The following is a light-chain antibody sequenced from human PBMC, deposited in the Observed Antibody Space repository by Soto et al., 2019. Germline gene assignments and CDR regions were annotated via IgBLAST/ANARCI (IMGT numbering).Light chain of an antibody. CDR1: QSVSSY. J-gene: IGKJ1*01. Sequence: ESVLIQSLAVLFLSPGERATLSCRASQSVSSYLAWYQQKPGQAPRLLIYDASNRATGIPARFSGSGSGTDFTLTISSLEPEDFAVYYCQQRSNWPWTFGQGTKVDIK. CDR2: DAS. CDR3: QQRSNWPWT. V-gene: IGKV3-11*01.